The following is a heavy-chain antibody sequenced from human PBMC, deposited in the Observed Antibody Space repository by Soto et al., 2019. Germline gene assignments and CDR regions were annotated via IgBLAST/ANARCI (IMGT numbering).Heavy chain of an antibody. J-gene: IGHJ5*02. D-gene: IGHD6-13*01. CDR2: IYYSGST. CDR1: GGSISSGGYY. V-gene: IGHV4-31*03. Sequence: QVQLQESGPGLVKPSQTLSLTCTVSGGSISSGGYYWSWIRQHPGKGLEWIGYIYYSGSTYYNPSLKSRVTISVDTSKNQFSLKLSSVTAADTAVYYCARAEPSSSWTLGWFDPWGQGTLVTVSS. CDR3: ARAEPSSSWTLGWFDP.